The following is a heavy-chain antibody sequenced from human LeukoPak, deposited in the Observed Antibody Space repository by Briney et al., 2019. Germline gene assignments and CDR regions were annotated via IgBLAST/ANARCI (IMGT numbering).Heavy chain of an antibody. CDR1: GFTFSSYS. CDR2: ISSISSYI. J-gene: IGHJ4*02. CDR3: ARDLWYYDSSGPLDDY. D-gene: IGHD3-22*01. Sequence: PGGSLRLSCAASGFTFSSYSMNWVRQAPRKGLEWVSSISSISSYIYGAVSVKGRFTNSRDNAKNTRYLQMNSLRAEDTAVYYCARDLWYYDSSGPLDDYWGQGTLVTVSS. V-gene: IGHV3-21*01.